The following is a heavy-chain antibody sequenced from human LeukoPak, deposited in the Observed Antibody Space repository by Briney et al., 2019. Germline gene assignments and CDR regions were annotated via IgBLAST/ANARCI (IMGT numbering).Heavy chain of an antibody. D-gene: IGHD6-19*01. CDR2: IRSKAYGETT. Sequence: PGRSLRLSCTASGFPFGDYAMNWVRQTPGKGLEWVGFIRSKAYGETTDYAASVKGRFTISRDDSKSIAYLQMSSLKTEDTAVYYCTRVRPQVAEYYFDYWGQGTLVTVSS. V-gene: IGHV3-49*04. J-gene: IGHJ4*02. CDR1: GFPFGDYA. CDR3: TRVRPQVAEYYFDY.